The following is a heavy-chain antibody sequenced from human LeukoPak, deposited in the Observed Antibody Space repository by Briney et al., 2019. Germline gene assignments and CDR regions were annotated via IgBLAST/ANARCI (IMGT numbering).Heavy chain of an antibody. Sequence: GGSLRLSCATSGFTFSSYWMNWVRQAPGKGLEWVANIKQDGSEKYYADSVRGRFTISRDNGKKSLYLQMNSLRVEDTAVYYCAGERPSSSWYDFWGQGTLVTVSS. J-gene: IGHJ5*01. CDR2: IKQDGSEK. CDR3: AGERPSSSWYDF. D-gene: IGHD6-13*01. CDR1: GFTFSSYW. V-gene: IGHV3-7*01.